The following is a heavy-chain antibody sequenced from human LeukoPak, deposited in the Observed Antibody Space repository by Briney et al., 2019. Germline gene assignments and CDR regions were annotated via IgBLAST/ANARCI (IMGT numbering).Heavy chain of an antibody. J-gene: IGHJ5*02. CDR1: GYTFTSYG. Sequence: ASVKVSCKASGYTFTSYGISWVRQAPGQGLEWMGWISAYNGNTNYAQKLQGRVTMTTDTSTSTAYMELRSLRSDDTAVYYCARDRPGPVYYGSGMSGSHQGGWFDPWGREPWSPSPQ. D-gene: IGHD3-10*01. V-gene: IGHV1-18*01. CDR2: ISAYNGNT. CDR3: ARDRPGPVYYGSGMSGSHQGGWFDP.